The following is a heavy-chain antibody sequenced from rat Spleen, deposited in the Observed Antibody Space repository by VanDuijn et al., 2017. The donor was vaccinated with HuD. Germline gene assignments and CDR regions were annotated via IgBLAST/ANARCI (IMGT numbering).Heavy chain of an antibody. D-gene: IGHD1-11*01. CDR1: GITFSDYY. CDR2: ISYEGSST. J-gene: IGHJ2*01. CDR3: ASPYGGSLSYFDY. Sequence: EVQLVESGGGLVQPGRSLKLSCAASGITFSDYYMAWVRQAPKKGLEWVASISYEGSSTYYGDSVKGRFTISRENAKSTLYLQMNSLRSEDTATYYCASPYGGSLSYFDYWGQGVMVTVSS. V-gene: IGHV5-22*01.